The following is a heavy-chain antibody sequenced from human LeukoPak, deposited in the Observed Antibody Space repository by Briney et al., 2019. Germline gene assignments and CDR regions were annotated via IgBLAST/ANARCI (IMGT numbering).Heavy chain of an antibody. V-gene: IGHV4-4*07. CDR3: ARETSWLQYYYYYYYMDV. CDR1: GGSISSYY. CDR2: IYTSGST. D-gene: IGHD5-12*01. Sequence: PSETLSLTCTVSGGSISSYYWSWIRQPAGKGLEWIGRIYTSGSTNYNPSLKSRVTMSVDTSKNQFSLKLSSVTAADTAVYYCARETSWLQYYYYYYYMDVWGKGTTVTVSS. J-gene: IGHJ6*03.